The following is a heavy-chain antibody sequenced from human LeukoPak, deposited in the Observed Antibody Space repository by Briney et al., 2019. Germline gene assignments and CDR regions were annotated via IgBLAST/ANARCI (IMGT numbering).Heavy chain of an antibody. CDR2: INPDSGGT. J-gene: IGHJ4*02. CDR1: AYTFTGYY. V-gene: IGHV1-2*02. Sequence: ASVKVSCKASAYTFTGYYMHWVRQAPGQGLEWMGWINPDSGGTNYAQKFQGRVTMTRDTSISTAYMEVSRLRSDDTAVYYCAREGSGWYGDFDYWGQGTLVTVSS. D-gene: IGHD6-19*01. CDR3: AREGSGWYGDFDY.